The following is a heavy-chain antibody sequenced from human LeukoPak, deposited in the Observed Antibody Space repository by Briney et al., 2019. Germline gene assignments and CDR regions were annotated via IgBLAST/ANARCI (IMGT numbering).Heavy chain of an antibody. CDR1: GFTFGDYA. V-gene: IGHV3-49*03. CDR3: TRAKQWLAPGGWGYFDY. D-gene: IGHD6-19*01. CDR2: IRSKAYGGTT. J-gene: IGHJ4*02. Sequence: GGSLRLSCTASGFTFGDYAMSWFRQAPGKGLEWVGFIRSKAYGGTTEYAASVKGRFTISRDDSKSIAYLQMNSLKTEDTAVYYCTRAKQWLAPGGWGYFDYWGQGTLVTVSS.